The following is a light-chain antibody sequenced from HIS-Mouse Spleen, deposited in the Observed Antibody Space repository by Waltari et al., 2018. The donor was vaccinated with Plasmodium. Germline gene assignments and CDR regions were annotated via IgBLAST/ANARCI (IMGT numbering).Light chain of an antibody. CDR3: QQYNNWSFT. V-gene: IGKV3-15*01. CDR2: GSS. Sequence: EIVMTQSPATLSVSPGERATLSCRARQSVSSNLAWYQQKTGQAPRLLIYGSSTRATGIPARFSGSGSGTEFTLTISSLQSEDFAVYYCQQYNNWSFTFGPGTKVDIK. CDR1: QSVSSN. J-gene: IGKJ3*01.